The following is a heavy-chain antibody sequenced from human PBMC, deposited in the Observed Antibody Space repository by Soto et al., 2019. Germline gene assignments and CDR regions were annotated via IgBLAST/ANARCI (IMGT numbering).Heavy chain of an antibody. Sequence: QVQLVQSGPEVKKPGASVKVSCKASGYTFTTYGISWVRQAPGQGLEWMGWINNYNGNTAYAQRFQGRFTVTTDTYTSTAYMELTNLRSDDTAVYYCAKDAVSGDHSSHLDHWGQGTLVAVSS. CDR2: INNYNGNT. D-gene: IGHD6-13*01. J-gene: IGHJ4*02. V-gene: IGHV1-18*01. CDR3: AKDAVSGDHSSHLDH. CDR1: GYTFTTYG.